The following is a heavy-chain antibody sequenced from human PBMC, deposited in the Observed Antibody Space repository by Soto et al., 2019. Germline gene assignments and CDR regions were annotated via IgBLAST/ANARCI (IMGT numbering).Heavy chain of an antibody. J-gene: IGHJ1*01. CDR3: TTVVAATPFNWWEVATIYAYFQH. V-gene: IGHV3-23*01. Sequence: GGSLRLSCAASGFTFSSYAMSWVRQAPGKGLEWVSAISGSGGSTYYADSVKGRFTISRDNSKNTLYLQMNSLRAEDTAVYYCTTVVAATPFNWWEVATIYAYFQHWGQGTLVTVSS. D-gene: IGHD2-15*01. CDR1: GFTFSSYA. CDR2: ISGSGGST.